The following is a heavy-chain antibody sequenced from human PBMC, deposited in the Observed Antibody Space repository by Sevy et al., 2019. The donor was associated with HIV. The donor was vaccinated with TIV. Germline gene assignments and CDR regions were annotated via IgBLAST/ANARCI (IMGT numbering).Heavy chain of an antibody. Sequence: ASVKVSCQASGYTFSNYGVTWVRQAPGQGLEWMGWISGYNGNTKYAQKFQDRVIMTTDTATCTAEMELRSLRSDDTAVYYCVRDESFSLIVVDPDYWGQGTLVTVSS. CDR1: GYTFSNYG. J-gene: IGHJ4*02. V-gene: IGHV1-18*01. CDR3: VRDESFSLIVVDPDY. CDR2: ISGYNGNT. D-gene: IGHD3-22*01.